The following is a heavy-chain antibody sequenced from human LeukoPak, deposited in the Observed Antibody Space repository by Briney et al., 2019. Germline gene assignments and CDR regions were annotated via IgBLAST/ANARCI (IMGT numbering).Heavy chain of an antibody. Sequence: GGSLRLSCAASGFTFSSYAMSWVRQAPGKGLGWVSAISGSGGSTYYADSVKGRFTISRDNSKNTLYLQMNSLRAEDTAVYYCAKEKYSSSWYYWFDPWGQGTLVTVSS. V-gene: IGHV3-23*01. CDR2: ISGSGGST. CDR3: AKEKYSSSWYYWFDP. J-gene: IGHJ5*02. D-gene: IGHD6-13*01. CDR1: GFTFSSYA.